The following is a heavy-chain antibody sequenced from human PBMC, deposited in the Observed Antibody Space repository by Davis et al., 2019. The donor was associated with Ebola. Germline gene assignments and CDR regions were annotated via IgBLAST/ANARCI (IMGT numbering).Heavy chain of an antibody. V-gene: IGHV1-8*01. CDR1: GYTFTTYN. J-gene: IGHJ5*02. Sequence: ASVKVSCKASGYTFTTYNINWVRQATGQGLEWMGWMNPNSGNTGYAQKFQGRVTMTRNTSINPAYMELSSLRSEDTAVYYCARDGCKYYGSGSYYPTWFDPWGQGTLVTVSS. D-gene: IGHD3-10*01. CDR3: ARDGCKYYGSGSYYPTWFDP. CDR2: MNPNSGNT.